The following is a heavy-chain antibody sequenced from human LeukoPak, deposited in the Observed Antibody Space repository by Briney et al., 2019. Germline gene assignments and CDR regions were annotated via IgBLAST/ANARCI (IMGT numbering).Heavy chain of an antibody. Sequence: GASVKVSCKASGFTFSGYYMHWVRQAPGQGLEWMAWISPNSGGTNYVQKFQGRVTVTRDTSISTDYMEISGLTSDDTALYYCAREPSGSGGYDYWGQETLDTVSS. J-gene: IGHJ4*02. CDR2: ISPNSGGT. D-gene: IGHD3-10*01. CDR3: AREPSGSGGYDY. CDR1: GFTFSGYY. V-gene: IGHV1-2*02.